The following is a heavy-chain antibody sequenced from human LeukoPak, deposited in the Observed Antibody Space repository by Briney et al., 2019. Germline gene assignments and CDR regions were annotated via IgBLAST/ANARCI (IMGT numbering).Heavy chain of an antibody. CDR3: AREELIVVVVARTSMDV. CDR1: GYTFTGYY. J-gene: IGHJ6*02. Sequence: GASVKVSCKASGYTFTGYYMHWVRQAPGQGLEWMGWINPNSGGTNYAQKFQGRVTMTRDTSISTAYMELSRLRSDDTAVYYCAREELIVVVVARTSMDVWGQGTTVTVSS. CDR2: INPNSGGT. V-gene: IGHV1-2*02. D-gene: IGHD2-15*01.